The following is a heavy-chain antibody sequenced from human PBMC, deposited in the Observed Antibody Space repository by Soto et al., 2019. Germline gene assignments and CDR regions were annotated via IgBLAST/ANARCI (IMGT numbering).Heavy chain of an antibody. CDR2: ISYDGTKK. Sequence: QVQLVESGGGVVQPGRSLRLSCAASGFNFSSYAMHWVRQAPGKGLEWVTVISYDGTKKYYADSVKGRFTLSRDNSKNRLYLQMNNLRGEDTAVYYCARPREYSTSPCYAMDVWGHGTTVTVSS. CDR1: GFNFSSYA. J-gene: IGHJ6*02. D-gene: IGHD6-6*01. CDR3: ARPREYSTSPCYAMDV. V-gene: IGHV3-30-3*01.